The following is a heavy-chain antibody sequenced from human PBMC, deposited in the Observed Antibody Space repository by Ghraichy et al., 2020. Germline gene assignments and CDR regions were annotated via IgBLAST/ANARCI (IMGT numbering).Heavy chain of an antibody. J-gene: IGHJ6*02. Sequence: GALRLSCAASGFTVSSNYMSWVRQAPGKGLEWVSVIYSGGSTYYADSVKGRFTISRDNSKNTLYLQMNSLRAEDTAVYYCARDLFSSGVVVPAATDPYYYGMDVWGQGTTVTVSS. D-gene: IGHD2-2*01. CDR1: GFTVSSNY. CDR2: IYSGGST. CDR3: ARDLFSSGVVVPAATDPYYYGMDV. V-gene: IGHV3-66*01.